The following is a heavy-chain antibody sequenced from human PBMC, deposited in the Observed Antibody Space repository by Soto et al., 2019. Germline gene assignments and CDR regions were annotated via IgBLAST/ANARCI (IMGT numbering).Heavy chain of an antibody. CDR1: GGSFRGYY. J-gene: IGHJ5*02. Sequence: QVQLQQWGAGLLKPSETLSLTCAVYGGSFRGYYWSWIRQPPGKGLEWMGEINHSGSTNYNPSPKSRVTISVDTYKNQFSLQLSSVPAADAAVYYCARALVVVPAAKGNWFDPWGQGTLVTVSS. CDR2: INHSGST. CDR3: ARALVVVPAAKGNWFDP. D-gene: IGHD2-2*01. V-gene: IGHV4-34*01.